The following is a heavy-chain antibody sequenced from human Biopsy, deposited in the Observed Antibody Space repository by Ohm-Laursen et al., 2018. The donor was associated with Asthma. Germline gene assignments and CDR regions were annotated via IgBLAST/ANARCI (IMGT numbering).Heavy chain of an antibody. J-gene: IGHJ4*01. D-gene: IGHD3-22*01. CDR2: ISWNSGNI. CDR3: AKSADYYDSTDYLDF. Sequence: SLRLSCAASGFSFDDCAMHCVRQAPGKGLEWVSSISWNSGNIDYADSVKGRFTISRDNAKNSLYLQMQSLRPEDTAFYYCAKSADYYDSTDYLDFWGRGTLVTVSS. V-gene: IGHV3-9*01. CDR1: GFSFDDCA.